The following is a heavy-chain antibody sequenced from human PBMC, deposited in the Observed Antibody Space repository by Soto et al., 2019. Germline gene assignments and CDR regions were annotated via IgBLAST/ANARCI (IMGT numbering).Heavy chain of an antibody. CDR1: GYTFTSYG. Sequence: ASVKVSCKASGYTFTSYGISWVRQVPGQGLEWMGWISAYNGNTNYAQKLQGRVTMTTDTSTSTAYMELRSLRSDDTAVYYCARCSWNYPGYYYYGMDVWGQGTTVTVSS. CDR3: ARCSWNYPGYYYYGMDV. D-gene: IGHD1-7*01. V-gene: IGHV1-18*01. CDR2: ISAYNGNT. J-gene: IGHJ6*02.